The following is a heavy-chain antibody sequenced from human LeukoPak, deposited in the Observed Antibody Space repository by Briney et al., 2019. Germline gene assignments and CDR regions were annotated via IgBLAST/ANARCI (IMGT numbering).Heavy chain of an antibody. CDR2: INPNSGGT. Sequence: ASVKVSCKASGYTFTGYYMHWVRQAPGQGLEWMGWINPNSGGTNYAQKFQGRVTVTRDTSISTAYMELSRLRSDDTAVYYCARDPLSSSWYFNYYYYYGMDVWGQGTTVTVSS. V-gene: IGHV1-2*02. D-gene: IGHD6-13*01. CDR1: GYTFTGYY. CDR3: ARDPLSSSWYFNYYYYYGMDV. J-gene: IGHJ6*02.